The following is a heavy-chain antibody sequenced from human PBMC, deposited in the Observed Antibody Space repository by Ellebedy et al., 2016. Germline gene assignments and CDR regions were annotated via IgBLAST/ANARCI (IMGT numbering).Heavy chain of an antibody. Sequence: GESLKISXVASGFSVSSHYMTWVRQAPGKGLDWVSIIYTAGDSYYAASVKGRFTVSRDKSKNIFYLQMNSLRAEDTAVYFCARFLEDNSDGFDVWGLGTRVTVSS. V-gene: IGHV3-53*01. CDR1: GFSVSSHY. D-gene: IGHD5-24*01. CDR3: ARFLEDNSDGFDV. J-gene: IGHJ3*01. CDR2: IYTAGDS.